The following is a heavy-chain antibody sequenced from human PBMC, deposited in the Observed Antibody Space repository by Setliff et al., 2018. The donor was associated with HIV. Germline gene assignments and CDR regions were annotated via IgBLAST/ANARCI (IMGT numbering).Heavy chain of an antibody. Sequence: GSLRLSCAASGFTFSAYAMTWVRRAPGKGLEWVSATTSNGRTTDYAESVRGRFTLSRDNSRNTLYLHMTSLRAEDTAIYYCAKAWGSGYPSFESALMFDVWGQGTLVTSPQ. CDR3: AKAWGSGYPSFESALMFDV. J-gene: IGHJ4*02. V-gene: IGHV3-23*01. CDR2: TTSNGRTT. CDR1: GFTFSAYA. D-gene: IGHD3-3*01.